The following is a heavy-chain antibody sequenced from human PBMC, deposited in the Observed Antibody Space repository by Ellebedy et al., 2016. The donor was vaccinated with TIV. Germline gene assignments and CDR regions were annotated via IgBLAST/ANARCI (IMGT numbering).Heavy chain of an antibody. CDR1: GFTFINYA. Sequence: GESLKISCAGSGFTFINYAMSWVRQAPGKGLEWVSSISGTGVSTHYADFVKGRFTISRDNSKNPLYPQMNSLRADDTAVYYCAKVPKKWAYYGMDVWGQGTTVTVSS. CDR2: ISGTGVST. D-gene: IGHD1-26*01. J-gene: IGHJ6*02. CDR3: AKVPKKWAYYGMDV. V-gene: IGHV3-23*01.